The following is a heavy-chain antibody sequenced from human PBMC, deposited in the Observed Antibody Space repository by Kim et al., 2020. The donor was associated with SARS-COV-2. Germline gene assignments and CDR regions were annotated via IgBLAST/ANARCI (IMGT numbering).Heavy chain of an antibody. V-gene: IGHV3-30*04. CDR2: ISYDGSNK. CDR1: GFTFSSYA. D-gene: IGHD2-15*01. Sequence: GGSLRHSCAASGFTFSSYAMHWVRQAPGKGLEWVAVISYDGSNKYYADSVKGRFTISRDNSKNTLYLQMNSLRAEDTAVYYCAREGRDGYIDYWGQGTL. CDR3: AREGRDGYIDY. J-gene: IGHJ4*02.